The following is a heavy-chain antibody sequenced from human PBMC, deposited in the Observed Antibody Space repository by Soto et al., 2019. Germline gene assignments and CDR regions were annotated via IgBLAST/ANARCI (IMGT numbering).Heavy chain of an antibody. CDR1: GFTFSTNW. D-gene: IGHD4-4*01. J-gene: IGHJ4*02. V-gene: IGHV3-7*04. CDR3: ARAYS. CDR2: INPAGSVK. Sequence: GGSLRLSCAASGFTFSTNWMSWVRQAPGKGLEWVASINPAGSVKYYVDSVKGRFTISRDNAKNSLFLQMNGLGVDDTAVYYCARAYSWGQGTLVTVSS.